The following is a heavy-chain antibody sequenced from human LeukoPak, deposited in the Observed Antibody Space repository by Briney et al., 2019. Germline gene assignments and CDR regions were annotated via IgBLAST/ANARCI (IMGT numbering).Heavy chain of an antibody. CDR3: ARGYYGDLRTGGAFDI. CDR1: GGSISSSNW. J-gene: IGHJ3*02. Sequence: SGTLSLTCAVSGGSISSSNWWSWVRQPPGKGLEWIGEIYHSGSTNYNPSLKSRVTISVDTSENQFSLKLSSVTAADTAVYYCARGYYGDLRTGGAFDIWGQGTRVTVSS. D-gene: IGHD4-17*01. CDR2: IYHSGST. V-gene: IGHV4-4*02.